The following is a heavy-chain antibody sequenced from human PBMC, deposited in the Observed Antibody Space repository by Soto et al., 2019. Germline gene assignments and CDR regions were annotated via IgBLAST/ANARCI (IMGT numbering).Heavy chain of an antibody. CDR3: ARDPNDSSAYYHHYYYGMDV. J-gene: IGHJ6*02. Sequence: ASVKVSCKASGYTFTSYGIHWVRQAPGQRLEWTGWINAGNGNTKYSEKFQGRVTITRDTSASTAYLELGSLRSEDTAVYYCARDPNDSSAYYHHYYYGMDVWGQGTTVTVSS. D-gene: IGHD3-22*01. CDR1: GYTFTSYG. V-gene: IGHV1-3*01. CDR2: INAGNGNT.